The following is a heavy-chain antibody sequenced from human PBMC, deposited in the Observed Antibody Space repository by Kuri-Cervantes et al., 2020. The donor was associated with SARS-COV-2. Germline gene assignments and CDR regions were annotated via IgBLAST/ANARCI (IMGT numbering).Heavy chain of an antibody. Sequence: GESLKISCAASGFTFSSYGMHWVRQAPGKGLEWVAVISYDGSNKYYADSVKGRFTISRDNSKNTLYLQMNSLRAEDTAVYYCATLGEFDYWGQGTLVTVSS. CDR2: ISYDGSNK. CDR3: ATLGEFDY. V-gene: IGHV3-30*03. CDR1: GFTFSSYG. D-gene: IGHD3-10*01. J-gene: IGHJ4*02.